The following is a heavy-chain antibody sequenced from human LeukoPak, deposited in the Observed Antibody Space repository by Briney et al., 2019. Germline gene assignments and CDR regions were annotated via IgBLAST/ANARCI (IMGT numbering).Heavy chain of an antibody. V-gene: IGHV4-39*07. CDR2: VSYSGST. CDR3: AREAGSYDSSGYYSLYYSFDY. CDR1: GGSIGSSPNY. J-gene: IGHJ4*02. D-gene: IGHD3-22*01. Sequence: SETLSLTCTVSGGSIGSSPNYWGWVRQPPGRELEWIGSVSYSGSTSYTPSLESRVTISVDTSKNQFSLKFNPVTAADTAVYYCAREAGSYDSSGYYSLYYSFDYWGQGTLVTVSS.